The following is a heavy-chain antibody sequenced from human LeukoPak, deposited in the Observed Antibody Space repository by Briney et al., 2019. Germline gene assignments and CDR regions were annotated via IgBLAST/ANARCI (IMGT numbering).Heavy chain of an antibody. V-gene: IGHV1-46*01. Sequence: ASVKVSCKASGYTFTSYYMHWVRQAPGQGLEGMGIINPSGGSTSYAQKFQGRVTMTRDTSTSTVYMELSSLRSEDTAVYYCARALSSGYSYGYAFDIWGQGTMVTVSS. CDR1: GYTFTSYY. J-gene: IGHJ3*02. CDR2: INPSGGST. D-gene: IGHD5-18*01. CDR3: ARALSSGYSYGYAFDI.